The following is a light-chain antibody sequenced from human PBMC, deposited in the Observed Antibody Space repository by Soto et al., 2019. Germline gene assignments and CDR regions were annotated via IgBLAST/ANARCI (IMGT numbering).Light chain of an antibody. CDR3: QQYGSYPALFA. CDR2: GAY. CDR1: QSVTSSY. J-gene: IGKJ3*01. V-gene: IGKV3-20*01. Sequence: ELVLTQSPGTLSLSPGERATLSCRASQSVTSSYLAWYQQKPGQAPRLLIYGAYSRATGIPDRFSGSGSGTAFTLTSSRLEPEDFAVYSCQQYGSYPALFAFGHGTQVDSK.